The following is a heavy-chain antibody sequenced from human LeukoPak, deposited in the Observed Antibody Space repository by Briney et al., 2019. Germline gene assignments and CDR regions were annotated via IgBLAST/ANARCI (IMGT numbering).Heavy chain of an antibody. J-gene: IGHJ6*02. CDR2: TYTSGST. D-gene: IGHD3-3*01. Sequence: TSETLSLTCTVSGGSISSYYWSWIRQPAGKGLEWIGRTYTSGSTNYNPSLKSRVTMSVDTSKNQFSLKLSSVTAADTAVYYCASTIFGVVTNPNYYYYGMDVWGQGTTVTVSS. V-gene: IGHV4-4*07. CDR1: GGSISSYY. CDR3: ASTIFGVVTNPNYYYYGMDV.